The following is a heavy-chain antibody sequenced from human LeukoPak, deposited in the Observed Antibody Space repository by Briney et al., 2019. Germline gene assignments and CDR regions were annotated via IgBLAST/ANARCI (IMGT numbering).Heavy chain of an antibody. V-gene: IGHV4-4*07. Sequence: SETLSLTCTVSGGSISSYYWSWIRQPAGRGLEWIGRIYTSGSANYNPSLKSRVTMSVDTSKNQFSLKLSSVTAADTAVYYCARQKDSGSYYGMDVWGQGTTVTVSS. CDR2: IYTSGSA. CDR3: ARQKDSGSYYGMDV. J-gene: IGHJ6*02. CDR1: GGSISSYY. D-gene: IGHD1-26*01.